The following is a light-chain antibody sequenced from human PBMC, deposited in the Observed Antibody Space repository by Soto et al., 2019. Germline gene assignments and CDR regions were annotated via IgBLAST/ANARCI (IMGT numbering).Light chain of an antibody. CDR2: SAS. CDR1: QGISNY. CDR3: QKYNSALWT. V-gene: IGKV1-27*01. J-gene: IGKJ1*01. Sequence: DIQMTQSPSSLSASVGDRVTITCRASQGISNYFAWYQQKPGKVPQLLIYSASVLQSGVPSRFSGSGSETDFTLTISSLQPEDVATYYCQKYNSALWTFGQGTKVEIK.